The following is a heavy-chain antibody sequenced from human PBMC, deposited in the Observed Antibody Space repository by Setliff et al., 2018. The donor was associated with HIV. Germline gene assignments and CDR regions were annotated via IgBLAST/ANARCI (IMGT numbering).Heavy chain of an antibody. CDR2: INPSGSA. Sequence: PSETLSLTCAVYGGSFSGYYWSWIRQPPGKGLEWIGEINPSGSANYSPSLKSRVTISVDTSKNEFSLKLGSVTAADTADYFCARGGLNDYTLFYDFWGQGTLVTVSS. D-gene: IGHD3-3*01. V-gene: IGHV4-34*01. CDR1: GGSFSGYY. CDR3: ARGGLNDYTLFYDF. J-gene: IGHJ4*01.